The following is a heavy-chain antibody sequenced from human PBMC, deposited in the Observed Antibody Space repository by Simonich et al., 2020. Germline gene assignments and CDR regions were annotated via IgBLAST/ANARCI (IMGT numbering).Heavy chain of an antibody. Sequence: EVQLVESGGGLVQPGGSLRLSCAASGFTFSSYWMHWVRQAPGKGLVWGSRSNSDGSSTSYADSVKGRFTISRDNAKNTLYLQMNSLRAEDTAVYYCARDYSNYDAIDIWGQGTMVTVSS. D-gene: IGHD4-4*01. CDR2: SNSDGSST. CDR1: GFTFSSYW. CDR3: ARDYSNYDAIDI. V-gene: IGHV3-74*01. J-gene: IGHJ3*02.